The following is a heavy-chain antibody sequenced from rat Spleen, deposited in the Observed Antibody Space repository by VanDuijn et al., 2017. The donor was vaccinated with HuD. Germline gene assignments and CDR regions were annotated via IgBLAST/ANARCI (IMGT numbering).Heavy chain of an antibody. J-gene: IGHJ2*01. D-gene: IGHD1-6*01. V-gene: IGHV4-2*01. CDR2: INTDSSTI. Sequence: EVQLVESGGGLVQPGRSMKLSCVASGFTFSSFPMAWVRQAPGKGLEWIGEINTDSSTIKYPPSLKDRFTISKDNAQNIVYLKMTKLGSEETAIYYCARGGFFRYWGQGVMVTVSS. CDR1: GFTFSSFP. CDR3: ARGGFFRY.